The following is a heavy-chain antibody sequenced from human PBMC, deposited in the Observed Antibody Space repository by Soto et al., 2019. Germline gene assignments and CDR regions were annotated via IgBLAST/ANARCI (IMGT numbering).Heavy chain of an antibody. Sequence: SETLSLTCTVSGGSISSYYWSWIRQPPGKGLEWIGYIYYSGSTNYNPSLKSRVTISVDTSKNQFSLKLSSVTAADTAVYYCARELGSSAYFDYWGQGTLVTVSS. J-gene: IGHJ4*02. CDR3: ARELGSSAYFDY. CDR1: GGSISSYY. CDR2: IYYSGST. V-gene: IGHV4-59*01. D-gene: IGHD6-6*01.